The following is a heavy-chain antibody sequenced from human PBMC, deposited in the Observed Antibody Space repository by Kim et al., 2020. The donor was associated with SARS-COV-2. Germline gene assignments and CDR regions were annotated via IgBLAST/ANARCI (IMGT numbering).Heavy chain of an antibody. J-gene: IGHJ4*02. CDR2: INPSGGST. CDR3: ARDLATFGGAIVYFDY. D-gene: IGHD3-16*02. CDR1: GYTFTSYY. Sequence: ASVKVSCKASGYTFTSYYMHWVRQAPGQGLEWMGIINPSGGSTSYAQKFQGRVTMTRDTSTSTVYMELSSLRSEDTAVYYCARDLATFGGAIVYFDYWGQGTLVTVSS. V-gene: IGHV1-46*01.